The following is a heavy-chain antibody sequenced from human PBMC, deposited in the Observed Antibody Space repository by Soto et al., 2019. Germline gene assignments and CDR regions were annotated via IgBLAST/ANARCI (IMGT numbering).Heavy chain of an antibody. J-gene: IGHJ4*02. CDR1: GGSISSGGYY. CDR3: ARDKDGSVDFDY. Sequence: QVQLQESGPGLVKPSQTLSLTCTVSGGSISSGGYYWSWIRQHPRKGLEWIGYIYYSGSTYYNPSLKSRVTISGDTSKNQFSLKLSSVTAADTAVYYCARDKDGSVDFDYWGQGTLVTVSS. V-gene: IGHV4-31*03. CDR2: IYYSGST. D-gene: IGHD3-10*01.